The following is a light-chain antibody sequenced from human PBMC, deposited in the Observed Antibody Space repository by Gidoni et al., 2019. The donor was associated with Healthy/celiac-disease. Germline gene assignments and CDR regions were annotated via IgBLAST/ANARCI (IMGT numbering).Light chain of an antibody. J-gene: IGKJ2*01. Sequence: DIQLTQSRSFLSASVGDSVTITCRASQGISSYLAWYQQKPGKAPKLLIYAASTLQSGVPSRFSGSGSGTEFTLTTSSLQPEDFATYYCQQRNSYPHTFGQGTKLEIK. CDR1: QGISSY. V-gene: IGKV1-9*01. CDR2: AAS. CDR3: QQRNSYPHT.